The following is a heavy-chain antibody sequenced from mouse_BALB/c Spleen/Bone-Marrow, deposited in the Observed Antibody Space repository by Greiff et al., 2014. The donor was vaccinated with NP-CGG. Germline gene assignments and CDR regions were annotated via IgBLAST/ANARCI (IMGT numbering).Heavy chain of an antibody. V-gene: IGHV2-6-5*01. J-gene: IGHJ2*01. CDR2: IWGGGIT. CDR3: AKLNWDEGDY. D-gene: IGHD4-1*01. CDR1: GFSLTDYG. Sequence: VHLVESGPGLVAPSQSLSITCTVSGFSLTDYGVSWIRQPPGKGLEWLGLIWGGGITYYNSTLKSRLSISKDNSKNQVFLKMNSLQTDDTAMYYCAKLNWDEGDYWGQGTTLTVSS.